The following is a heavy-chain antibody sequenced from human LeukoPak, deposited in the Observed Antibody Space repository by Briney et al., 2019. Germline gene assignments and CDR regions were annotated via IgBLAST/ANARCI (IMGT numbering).Heavy chain of an antibody. J-gene: IGHJ4*02. D-gene: IGHD2-15*01. CDR3: ARELYCSGGSCYHFDY. CDR1: GYSVSSYW. V-gene: IGHV5-51*01. CDR2: IYPGDSDT. Sequence: GESLKISEKGSGYSVSSYWIGWVRQMPGKGLEWMGIIYPGDSDTRYSPTFQGQATISADESNNTPHLQWSSLKASDTAMYYCARELYCSGGSCYHFDYWGKGTLVTVSS.